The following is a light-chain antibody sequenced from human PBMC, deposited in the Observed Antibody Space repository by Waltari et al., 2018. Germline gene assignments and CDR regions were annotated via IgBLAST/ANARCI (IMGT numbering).Light chain of an antibody. CDR2: DAS. Sequence: EIVLTQSPATLSLSRGERATLSCRASQNIGSYLAWYQQKPGKPPRVLIYDASTRATGIPARFSGSGSGADFSLTISSLEPEDFAVYYCQQRSNWPRTFGQGTKLEIK. J-gene: IGKJ2*01. V-gene: IGKV3-11*01. CDR1: QNIGSY. CDR3: QQRSNWPRT.